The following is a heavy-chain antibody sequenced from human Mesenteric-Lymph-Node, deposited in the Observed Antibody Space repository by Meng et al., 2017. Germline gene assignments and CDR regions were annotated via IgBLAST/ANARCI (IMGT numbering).Heavy chain of an antibody. CDR3: ARRGDGYNFDY. CDR1: GGTFSSYT. Sequence: ASVKVSCKASGGTFSSYTISWVRQAPGQGLEWMGIINPSGGSTSYAQKFQGRVTMTRDTSTSTVYMELSGLRSEDTAVYYCARRGDGYNFDYWGQGTLVTVSS. D-gene: IGHD5-24*01. V-gene: IGHV1-46*01. J-gene: IGHJ4*02. CDR2: INPSGGST.